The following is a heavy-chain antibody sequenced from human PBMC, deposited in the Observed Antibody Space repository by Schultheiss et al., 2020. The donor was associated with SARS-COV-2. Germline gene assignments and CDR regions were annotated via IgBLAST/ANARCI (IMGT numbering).Heavy chain of an antibody. V-gene: IGHV1-69*13. CDR3: AREQFGLTAPPYYGMDV. CDR1: GGTFSSYA. J-gene: IGHJ6*02. CDR2: IIPIFGTA. D-gene: IGHD3-10*01. Sequence: SVKVSCKASGGTFSSYAISWVRQAPGQGLEWMGGIIPIFGTANYAQKFQGRVTITADESTSTAYMELSSLRSEDTAVYYCAREQFGLTAPPYYGMDVWGQGTTVTVSS.